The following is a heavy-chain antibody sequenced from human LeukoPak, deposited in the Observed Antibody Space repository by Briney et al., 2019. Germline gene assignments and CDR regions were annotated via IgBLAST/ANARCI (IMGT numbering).Heavy chain of an antibody. D-gene: IGHD3-22*01. J-gene: IGHJ4*02. CDR1: GYSITSGYY. CDR3: ARDRRLGDSRYDY. V-gene: IGHV4-38-2*02. Sequence: SETLSLTCTVSGYSITSGYYWGWIRQPPGKGLEWIGSIYHSGSTYYNPSLKSRVTISVDTSKNQFSLKLSSVTAADTAVYYCARDRRLGDSRYDYWGQGTLVTVSS. CDR2: IYHSGST.